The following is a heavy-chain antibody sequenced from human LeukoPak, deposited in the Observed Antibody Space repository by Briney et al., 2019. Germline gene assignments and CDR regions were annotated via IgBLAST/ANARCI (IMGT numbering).Heavy chain of an antibody. Sequence: SVKVSCKASGGTFSSYTISWVRQAPGQGLEWMGRIIPILGIANYAQKFQGRVTITADKSTSTAYMELSSLRSEDTAVYYCARDPAGGVAKSDYWGQGTLVTVSS. D-gene: IGHD5-12*01. V-gene: IGHV1-69*04. CDR3: ARDPAGGVAKSDY. J-gene: IGHJ4*02. CDR1: GGTFSSYT. CDR2: IIPILGIA.